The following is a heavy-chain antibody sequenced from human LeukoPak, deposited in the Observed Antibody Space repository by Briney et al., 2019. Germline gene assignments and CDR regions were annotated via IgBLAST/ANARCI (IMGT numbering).Heavy chain of an antibody. Sequence: GGSLRLSCAASGFTFSSYWMHWVRQAPGKGLVWVSRINSDGSSTSYADSVKGRFTISGDNAKNTLYLQMNSLIAEDTAVYYCARDFSNTAMVVYYMDVWGKGTTVTVSS. J-gene: IGHJ6*03. D-gene: IGHD5-18*01. V-gene: IGHV3-74*01. CDR2: INSDGSST. CDR1: GFTFSSYW. CDR3: ARDFSNTAMVVYYMDV.